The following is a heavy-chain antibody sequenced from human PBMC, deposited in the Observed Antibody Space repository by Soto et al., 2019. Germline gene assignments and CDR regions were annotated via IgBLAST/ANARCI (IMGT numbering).Heavy chain of an antibody. CDR1: GFSLGTSVMY. J-gene: IGHJ3*02. D-gene: IGHD2-8*01. CDR2: IDWGDDK. Sequence: GPTLVNGTQTLTLTCTFSGFSLGTSVMYVSWIRQPPGKALEWLALIDWGDDKYYSTSLKTRLTISKDTSKNQVVLTMTNMDPVDTATYYCARADCTNGVCPFDIWGQGTMVTVSS. CDR3: ARADCTNGVCPFDI. V-gene: IGHV2-70*01.